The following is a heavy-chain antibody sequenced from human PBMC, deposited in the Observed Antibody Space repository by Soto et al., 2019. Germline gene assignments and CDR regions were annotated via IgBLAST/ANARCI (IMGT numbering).Heavy chain of an antibody. CDR1: GGTFSSYA. J-gene: IGHJ5*02. CDR2: IIPIFGTA. Sequence: SVKVSCKASGGTFSSYAISWVRQAPGQGLEWMGGIIPIFGTANYAQKFQGRVTITADESTSTAYMELSSLRSEDTAVYYCARDWNHGSPVFNWFDPWGQGTLVTVSS. CDR3: ARDWNHGSPVFNWFDP. D-gene: IGHD1-1*01. V-gene: IGHV1-69*13.